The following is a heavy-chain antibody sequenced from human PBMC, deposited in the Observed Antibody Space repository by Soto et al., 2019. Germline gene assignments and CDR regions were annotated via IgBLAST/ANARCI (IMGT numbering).Heavy chain of an antibody. V-gene: IGHV4-39*01. Sequence: QLQLQESGPGLVKPSETLSLTCTVSGGSISSSSCHWGWIRQPPGKGLEWIGSIYYSGSTYYTPSLKSRVTRSVDTPKNQFSLKLSSVPAADTAVYYCARRERAAGTDWWFDPWGQGTLVTVSS. CDR3: ARRERAAGTDWWFDP. J-gene: IGHJ5*02. D-gene: IGHD6-13*01. CDR2: IYYSGST. CDR1: GGSISSSSCH.